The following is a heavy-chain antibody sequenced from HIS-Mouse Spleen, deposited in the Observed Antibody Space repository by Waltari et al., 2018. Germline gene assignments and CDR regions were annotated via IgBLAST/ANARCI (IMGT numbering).Heavy chain of an antibody. CDR3: ASGSWNWFDP. CDR2: INSSSSYI. Sequence: EVQLVESGGGLVKPGGSLKLSCAASGFTFSSYSMNGVRQAPGKGWELVSSINSSSSYIYYSYSGKGRFTISRSNAKNSLYLQMNSLRAEATSVYYCASGSWNWFDPWGQGTLVTVSS. D-gene: IGHD2-15*01. CDR1: GFTFSSYS. J-gene: IGHJ5*02. V-gene: IGHV3-21*01.